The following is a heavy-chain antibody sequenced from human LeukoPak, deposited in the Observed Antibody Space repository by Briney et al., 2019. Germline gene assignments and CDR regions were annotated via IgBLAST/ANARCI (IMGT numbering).Heavy chain of an antibody. J-gene: IGHJ4*02. CDR3: ARGEIGTIFGVVIPANYFDY. Sequence: SSETLSLTCTVSGGSISSGGYYWSWIRQPPGKGLEWIGYIYHSGSTYYNPSLKSRVTISVDRSKNQFSLKLSSVTAADTAVYYCARGEIGTIFGVVIPANYFDYWGQGTLVTVSS. CDR2: IYHSGST. CDR1: GGSISSGGYY. D-gene: IGHD3-3*01. V-gene: IGHV4-30-2*01.